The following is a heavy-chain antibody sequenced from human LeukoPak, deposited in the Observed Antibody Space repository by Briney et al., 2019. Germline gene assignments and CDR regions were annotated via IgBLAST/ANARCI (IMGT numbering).Heavy chain of an antibody. CDR3: ANTLMMGYCSGGSCAQENERWRSGMDV. J-gene: IGHJ6*02. Sequence: GGSLRLSCAASGFTFSSYAMSWVRQAPGKGLEWVSAISGSGGSTYYADSVKGRFTISRDNSKNTLYLQMNSLRAEDTAVYYCANTLMMGYCSGGSCAQENERWRSGMDVWGQGTTVTVSS. V-gene: IGHV3-23*01. CDR2: ISGSGGST. CDR1: GFTFSSYA. D-gene: IGHD2-15*01.